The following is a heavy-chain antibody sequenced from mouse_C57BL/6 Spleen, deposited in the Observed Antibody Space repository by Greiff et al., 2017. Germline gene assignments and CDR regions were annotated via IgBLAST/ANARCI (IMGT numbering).Heavy chain of an antibody. Sequence: VQLQQSGAELVRPGASVTLSCKASGYTFTDYEMHWVKQTPVHGLEWIGAIDPETGGTAYNQKFKGKAILTADKSSSTAYMELRSLTSEDSAVYYCTRRGYGSREDYFDYWGQGTTLTVSS. CDR2: IDPETGGT. D-gene: IGHD1-1*01. V-gene: IGHV1-15*01. CDR3: TRRGYGSREDYFDY. CDR1: GYTFTDYE. J-gene: IGHJ2*01.